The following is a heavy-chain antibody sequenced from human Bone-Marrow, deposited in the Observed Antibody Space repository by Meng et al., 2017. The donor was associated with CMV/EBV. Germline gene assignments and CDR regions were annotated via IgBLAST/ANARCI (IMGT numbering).Heavy chain of an antibody. CDR1: GYTFTSYD. J-gene: IGHJ5*02. CDR2: MNPNSGNT. V-gene: IGHV1-18*01. D-gene: IGHD3-3*01. Sequence: ASVKVSCKASGYTFTSYDINWVRQATGQGLEWMGWMNPNSGNTNYAQKLQGRVTMTTDTSTSTAYMELRSLRSDDTAVYYCARTFGVVIIRVRSTPSHPWGQGTLVTVSS. CDR3: ARTFGVVIIRVRSTPSHP.